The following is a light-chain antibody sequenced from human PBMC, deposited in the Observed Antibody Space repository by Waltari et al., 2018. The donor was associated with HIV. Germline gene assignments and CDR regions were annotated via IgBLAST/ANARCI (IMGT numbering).Light chain of an antibody. V-gene: IGLV1-51*02. J-gene: IGLJ3*02. CDR3: GTWDSNLSAWV. CDR1: TSNIGDNY. CDR2: ENN. Sequence: QSVLTQPPPVSAAPGQKVTFSCSGSTSNIGDNYVSWYQHLPGTAPKLLIFENNKRPSGIPDRFSGSKSGTSATLGITGLQTGDEADYYCGTWDSNLSAWVFGGGTKVTVL.